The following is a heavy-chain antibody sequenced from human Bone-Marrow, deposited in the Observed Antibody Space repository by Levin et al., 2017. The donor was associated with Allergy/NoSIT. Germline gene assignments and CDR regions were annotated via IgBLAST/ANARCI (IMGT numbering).Heavy chain of an antibody. CDR3: ARRSDLAGGFDY. Sequence: SGPTLVKPTQTVTLTCSFSGFSLRTDGMCVSWVRQPPGKALEWLALIDWDDEKYYSTSLKTRLTISKDTSKNQVFLTMTNMEPDETATYYCARRSDLAGGFDYWGQGALVTVSS. CDR2: IDWDDEK. CDR1: GFSLRTDGMC. D-gene: IGHD2-21*01. V-gene: IGHV2-70*13. J-gene: IGHJ4*02.